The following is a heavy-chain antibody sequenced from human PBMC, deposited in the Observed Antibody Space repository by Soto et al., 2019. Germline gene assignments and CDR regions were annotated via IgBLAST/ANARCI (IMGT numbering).Heavy chain of an antibody. CDR2: IYYSGST. V-gene: IGHV4-31*03. J-gene: IGHJ5*02. D-gene: IGHD3-10*01. CDR3: ARDWIGLGELPTGP. CDR1: GGSISSGGYY. Sequence: LSLTCTVSGGSISSGGYYWSWIRQHPGKGLEWIGYIYYSGSTYYNPSLKSRVTISVDTSKNQFSLKLSSVTAADTAVYYCARDWIGLGELPTGPWGQGTLVTVSS.